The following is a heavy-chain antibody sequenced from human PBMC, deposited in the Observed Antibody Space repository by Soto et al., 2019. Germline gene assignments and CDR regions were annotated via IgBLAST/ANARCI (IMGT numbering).Heavy chain of an antibody. V-gene: IGHV3-48*03. Sequence: PGGSLRLSCGVSGFTFNDFEMNWVRQAPWKGLEWLAYIDGSGTTKKYADSVRGRFTISRDNPNNSLFLQMSSMSAADTAMYYSARGFGRCNYWGQGTLVSVSS. J-gene: IGHJ4*02. CDR1: GFTFNDFE. CDR3: ARGFGRCNY. CDR2: IDGSGTTK. D-gene: IGHD2-8*01.